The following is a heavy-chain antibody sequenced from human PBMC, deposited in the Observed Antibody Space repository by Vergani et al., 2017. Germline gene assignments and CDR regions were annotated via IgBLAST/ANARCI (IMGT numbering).Heavy chain of an antibody. V-gene: IGHV3-48*01. D-gene: IGHD6-13*01. Sequence: EVQLVESGGGLVQPGGSLRLSCAASGFTFSSYSMNWVRQAPGKGLEWASYISSSSSTIYYADSVKGRFTISRDNSKNTLYLQMNSLRAEDTAVYYCARVRSQIAAAGTAFNYWGQGTLVTVSS. CDR3: ARVRSQIAAAGTAFNY. CDR1: GFTFSSYS. CDR2: ISSSSSTI. J-gene: IGHJ4*02.